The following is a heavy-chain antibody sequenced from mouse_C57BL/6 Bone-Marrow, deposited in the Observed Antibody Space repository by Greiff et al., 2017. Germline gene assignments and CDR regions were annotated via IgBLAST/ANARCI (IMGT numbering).Heavy chain of an antibody. V-gene: IGHV5-12*01. Sequence: EVKLVESGGGLVQPGGSLKLSCAASGFTFSDYYMYWVRQTPEKRLEWVAYISNGGGSTYYPDTVKGRFTISRDNAKNTLYLQMSRLKSEDTAMYYCARQGGTNHYFDYWGQGTTLTVSS. CDR1: GFTFSDYY. D-gene: IGHD4-1*01. CDR3: ARQGGTNHYFDY. J-gene: IGHJ2*01. CDR2: ISNGGGST.